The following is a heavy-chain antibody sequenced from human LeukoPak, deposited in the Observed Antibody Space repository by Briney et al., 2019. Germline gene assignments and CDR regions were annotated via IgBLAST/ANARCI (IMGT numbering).Heavy chain of an antibody. CDR3: TRTSASTAIDY. V-gene: IGHV4-34*01. CDR1: GGSFSGYY. Sequence: SETLSLTCAVYGGSFSGYYWSWIRQPPGKGLEWIGEINHSGSTNYNPSLKSRVTISVDTSKNQFSLKLSSVTAADTAVYYCTRTSASTAIDYWGPGTLVTVSS. D-gene: IGHD4-17*01. J-gene: IGHJ4*02. CDR2: INHSGST.